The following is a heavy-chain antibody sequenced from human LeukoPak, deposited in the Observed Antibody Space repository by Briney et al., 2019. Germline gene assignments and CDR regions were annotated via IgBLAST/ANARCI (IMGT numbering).Heavy chain of an antibody. Sequence: GGSLRLSCAASGFTVSSNYMSWVRQAPGKGLEWVSVIYSGGSTYYADSVKGRFTISRDNSNNTLYLQMNSLRAEDTAVYYCARGGRGYYDSSGYYYASEYFQHWGQGTLVTVSS. CDR1: GFTVSSNY. J-gene: IGHJ1*01. CDR2: IYSGGST. CDR3: ARGGRGYYDSSGYYYASEYFQH. D-gene: IGHD3-22*01. V-gene: IGHV3-66*02.